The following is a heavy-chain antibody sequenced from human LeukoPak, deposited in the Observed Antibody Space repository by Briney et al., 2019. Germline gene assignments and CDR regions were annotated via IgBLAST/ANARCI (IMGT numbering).Heavy chain of an antibody. V-gene: IGHV3-23*01. J-gene: IGHJ4*02. D-gene: IGHD3-22*01. Sequence: GGSLRLSCGASGFTFSSYAMSWVRQAAGKGLEWGSAISGSGGSTYYADSVKGRFTISRDNSKPTLSLPKNSLTAEDTAVYYCAIGSGYYIYHTLDYWGQGTLVTVSS. CDR2: ISGSGGST. CDR3: AIGSGYYIYHTLDY. CDR1: GFTFSSYA.